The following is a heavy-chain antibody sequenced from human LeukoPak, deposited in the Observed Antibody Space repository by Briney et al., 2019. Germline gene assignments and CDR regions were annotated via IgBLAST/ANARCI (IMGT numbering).Heavy chain of an antibody. CDR1: GGSISSYY. Sequence: SETLSLTCTASGGSISSYYWSWIRQPPGKGLEWIGYIYYSGSTNYNPSLKSRVTISVDTSKNQFSLKLSSVTAADTAVYYCARETRSSWSSNFDYWGQGTLVTVSS. CDR2: IYYSGST. CDR3: ARETRSSWSSNFDY. J-gene: IGHJ4*02. D-gene: IGHD6-13*01. V-gene: IGHV4-59*01.